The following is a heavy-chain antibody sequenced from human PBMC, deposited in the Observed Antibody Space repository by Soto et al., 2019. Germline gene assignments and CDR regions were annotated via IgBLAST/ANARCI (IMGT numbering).Heavy chain of an antibody. Sequence: GGSLRLSCAASGFTFSSYSMNWVRQAPGKGLEWVSSISSSSSYIYYADSVKGRFTISRDNAKNSLYLQMNSLRAEDTAVYYCARDQPYGPKVGMDVWGQGTTVTVSS. CDR3: ARDQPYGPKVGMDV. CDR2: ISSSSSYI. V-gene: IGHV3-21*01. J-gene: IGHJ6*02. CDR1: GFTFSSYS. D-gene: IGHD3-10*01.